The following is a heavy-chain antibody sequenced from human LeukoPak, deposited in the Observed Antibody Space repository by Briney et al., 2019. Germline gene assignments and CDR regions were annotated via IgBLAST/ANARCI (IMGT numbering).Heavy chain of an antibody. CDR2: INHSGST. CDR1: GGSFSGYY. V-gene: IGHV4-34*01. CDR3: ARHNYYESSGHDY. D-gene: IGHD3-22*01. J-gene: IGHJ4*02. Sequence: SETLSLTCAVYGGSFSGYYWSWIRQPPGKGLEWIGEINHSGSTNYNPSLKSRVTISVDTSKNQFSLKLTSVTAADTAVYYCARHNYYESSGHDYWGQGTLVTVSS.